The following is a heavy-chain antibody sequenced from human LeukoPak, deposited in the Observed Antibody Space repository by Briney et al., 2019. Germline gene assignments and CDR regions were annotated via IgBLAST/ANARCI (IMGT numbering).Heavy chain of an antibody. CDR3: ARDRYYGSGTYKSNWFDP. J-gene: IGHJ5*02. D-gene: IGHD3-10*01. CDR2: IYYSGST. V-gene: IGHV4-39*07. Sequence: PSETLSLTCTVSGGSISSSTYYWGWIRQPPGKGLEWIGSIYYSGSTYSNPSLKSRVTMSVDTSKNQFSLKLSSVTAADTAVYYCARDRYYGSGTYKSNWFDPWGQGTLVTVSS. CDR1: GGSISSSTYY.